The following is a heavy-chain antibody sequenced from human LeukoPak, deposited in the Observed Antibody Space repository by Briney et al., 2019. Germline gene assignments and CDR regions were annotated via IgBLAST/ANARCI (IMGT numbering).Heavy chain of an antibody. V-gene: IGHV5-51*01. CDR1: GYNFTTYW. CDR2: IYPVDSKT. J-gene: IGHJ4*02. D-gene: IGHD6-6*01. CDR3: ARRGRSSNYFDY. Sequence: GESLKISCKGSGYNFTTYWIGWVRQMPGKGLEWMGIIYPVDSKTRYSPSFQGQVTISADKSISTAYLQWSSLSDTDTAMYYCARRGRSSNYFDYWGQGTLVTVSS.